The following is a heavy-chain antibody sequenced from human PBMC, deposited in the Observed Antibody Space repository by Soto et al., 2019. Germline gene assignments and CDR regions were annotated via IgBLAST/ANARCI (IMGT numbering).Heavy chain of an antibody. CDR1: GFTFSDYY. D-gene: IGHD6-6*01. CDR2: ISSSGSTI. CDR3: ARGGLYSYSSSSGGKRNYYYGMDV. V-gene: IGHV3-11*01. J-gene: IGHJ6*02. Sequence: GGSLRLSCAASGFTFSDYYMSWIRQAPGKGLEWVSYISSSGSTIYYADSVKGRFTISRDNAKNSLYLQMNSLRAEDTAVYYCARGGLYSYSSSSGGKRNYYYGMDVWGQGTTVTVSS.